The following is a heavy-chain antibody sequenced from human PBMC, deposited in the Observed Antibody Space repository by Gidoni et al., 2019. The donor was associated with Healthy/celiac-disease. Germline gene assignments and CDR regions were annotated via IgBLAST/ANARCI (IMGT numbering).Heavy chain of an antibody. CDR1: GFTFSNYG. J-gene: IGHJ4*02. CDR2: ISFDGSNK. D-gene: IGHD3-10*01. Sequence: QVQLVESGGGVVQPGRSLRLSCAASGFTFSNYGMHWVRQAPGKGLEWVAVISFDGSNKYYADSVKGRFTISRDNSKNTLYLQMNSLRAEDTAVYYCARVPGNWYYFDYWGQGTLVTVSS. V-gene: IGHV3-30*03. CDR3: ARVPGNWYYFDY.